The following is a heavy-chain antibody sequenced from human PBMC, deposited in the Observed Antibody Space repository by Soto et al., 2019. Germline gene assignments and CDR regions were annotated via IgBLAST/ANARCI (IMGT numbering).Heavy chain of an antibody. CDR2: ISSNGGST. Sequence: LRLSCSASGLTFSSYAMHWVRQAPGKGLEYVSAISSNGGSTYYADSVKGRFTISRDKSKNTLSLQMNSLRVDDTAIYYCTKSDGCGGGACYTGTYYYLDVWGRGTLVTVSS. D-gene: IGHD3-16*02. CDR3: TKSDGCGGGACYTGTYYYLDV. V-gene: IGHV3-64*04. J-gene: IGHJ2*01. CDR1: GLTFSSYA.